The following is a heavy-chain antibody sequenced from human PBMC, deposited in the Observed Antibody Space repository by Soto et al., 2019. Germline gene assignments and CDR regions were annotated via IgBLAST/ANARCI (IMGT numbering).Heavy chain of an antibody. CDR3: ARVYKPAFDYYYYGMDV. CDR2: INSDGSST. J-gene: IGHJ6*02. Sequence: GGSLRLSCAASGFTFSSYWMHWVRQAPGKGLVWVSRINSDGSSTSYADSVKGRFTISRDNAKNTLYLQMNSLRAEDTAVYYCARVYKPAFDYYYYGMDVWGQGTTVTVSS. D-gene: IGHD1-20*01. V-gene: IGHV3-74*01. CDR1: GFTFSSYW.